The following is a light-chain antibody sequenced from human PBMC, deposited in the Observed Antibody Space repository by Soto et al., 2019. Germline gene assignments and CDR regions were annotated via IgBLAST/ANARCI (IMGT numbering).Light chain of an antibody. V-gene: IGKV1-33*01. CDR3: QQYDNLPT. CDR1: QDIKNY. Sequence: DIQMTQSPSCLSAAVGDRVTITFQASQDIKNYLNWYQQKSGKAPKLLIYDASDLETGVPSRFSGSGSGTDFTFTISSLQPEDIATYYCQQYDNLPTFGQGTKVDI. CDR2: DAS. J-gene: IGKJ1*01.